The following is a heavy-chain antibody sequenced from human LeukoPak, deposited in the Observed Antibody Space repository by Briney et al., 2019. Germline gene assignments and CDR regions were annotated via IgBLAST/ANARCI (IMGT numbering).Heavy chain of an antibody. Sequence: GRSLRLSCTASGFLFSSYAMHWVRQAPGKGLEWVAVISFDESNEDFLESVKGRFTISRDNSKNMVYLQMNSLRPEDTGVYFCARDKYGTVTNNLDNWGQGTLVTVSS. J-gene: IGHJ4*01. D-gene: IGHD4-11*01. CDR2: ISFDESNE. CDR3: ARDKYGTVTNNLDN. CDR1: GFLFSSYA. V-gene: IGHV3-30*04.